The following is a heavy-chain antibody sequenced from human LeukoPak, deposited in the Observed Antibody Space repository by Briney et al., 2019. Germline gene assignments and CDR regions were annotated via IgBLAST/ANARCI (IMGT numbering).Heavy chain of an antibody. CDR1: GFTFSNYA. J-gene: IGHJ4*02. CDR2: ISGSGGNT. V-gene: IGHV3-23*01. Sequence: PGGSLRLSCAASGFTFSNYAMSWVRQAPGKGLEWVSAISGSGGNTYYADSVKGRFTISRDNSKNTLYLQMNSLRAEDTAVYYCARPTWGEWSGSSGWPFDYWGQRTLVTVSS. D-gene: IGHD6-19*01. CDR3: ARPTWGEWSGSSGWPFDY.